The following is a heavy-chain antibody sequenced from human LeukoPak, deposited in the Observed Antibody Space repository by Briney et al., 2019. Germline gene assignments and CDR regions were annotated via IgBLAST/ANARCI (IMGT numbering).Heavy chain of an antibody. J-gene: IGHJ6*02. V-gene: IGHV3-30*18. CDR3: AKERGSGNYYFALDV. D-gene: IGHD3-10*01. CDR2: ISYDGSNT. Sequence: PGRSLRLSCAVSGLSFYSYGMHWVREAPGKGLEWVAVISYDGSNTYYADSVKGRFTISRDNSKTTLYLQMNRLRPEDTAVYYCAKERGSGNYYFALDVWGQGTTVTVSS. CDR1: GLSFYSYG.